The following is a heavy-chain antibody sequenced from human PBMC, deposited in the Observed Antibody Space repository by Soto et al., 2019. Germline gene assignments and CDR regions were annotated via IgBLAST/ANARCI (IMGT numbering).Heavy chain of an antibody. J-gene: IGHJ4*02. Sequence: SETLSLTCAVSSGSISSTNWWSWVRQAPGKGLEWIGEIYHSGSANYNPSLKSRVTISVDKSKNQFSLNLRSVTAADTAVYYCASRGLYNWSYFDYWGQGILVT. CDR1: SGSISSTNW. V-gene: IGHV4-4*02. CDR3: ASRGLYNWSYFDY. CDR2: IYHSGSA. D-gene: IGHD1-20*01.